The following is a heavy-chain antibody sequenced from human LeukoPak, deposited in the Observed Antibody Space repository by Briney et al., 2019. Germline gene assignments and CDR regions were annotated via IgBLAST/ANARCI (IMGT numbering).Heavy chain of an antibody. CDR3: ARASSSSWYFDY. Sequence: PGGSLRLSCAASGFTLSSYSMNWVRQAPGKGLEWVSCINSSSSTIYYADSVKGRFTISRDNAKNSLYLQMNSLRAEDTAVYYCARASSSSWYFDYWGQGTLVTVSS. D-gene: IGHD6-13*01. J-gene: IGHJ4*02. CDR1: GFTLSSYS. V-gene: IGHV3-48*01. CDR2: INSSSSTI.